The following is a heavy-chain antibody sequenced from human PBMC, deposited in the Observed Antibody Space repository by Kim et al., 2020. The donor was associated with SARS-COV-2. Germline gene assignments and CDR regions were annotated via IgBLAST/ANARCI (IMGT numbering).Heavy chain of an antibody. J-gene: IGHJ4*02. V-gene: IGHV3-23*03. D-gene: IGHD3-22*01. CDR3: AKDPGTYFYDSSEDLGPPK. CDR2: IYSGGSMT. CDR1: GLTFSNYA. Sequence: GGSLRLSCAVSGLTFSNYAMTWVRQAPGKGLEWVSLIYSGGSMTYYADFVKGRFTVSRDNSRSTLYLQMNSLRAEDTAVYYCAKDPGTYFYDSSEDLGPPKWGQGILVTVSS.